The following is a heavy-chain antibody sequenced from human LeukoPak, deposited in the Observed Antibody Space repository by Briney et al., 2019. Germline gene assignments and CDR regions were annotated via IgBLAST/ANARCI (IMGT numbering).Heavy chain of an antibody. V-gene: IGHV3-7*04. CDR1: GFTFSTYW. Sequence: PGGSLRLSYAASGFTFSTYWMSWVRQAPGKGLEWVANMKEEGSEKYYVDSVKGRFTISRDNVKNSLYLQTNSLRAEDTAVYYCARPSYYYDSSGSVSGAFDIWGQGTMVTVFS. D-gene: IGHD3-22*01. J-gene: IGHJ3*02. CDR2: MKEEGSEK. CDR3: ARPSYYYDSSGSVSGAFDI.